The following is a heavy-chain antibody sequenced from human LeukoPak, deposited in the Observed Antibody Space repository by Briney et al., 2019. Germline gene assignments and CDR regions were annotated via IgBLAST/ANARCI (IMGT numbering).Heavy chain of an antibody. CDR1: GFTFSSYS. D-gene: IGHD3-22*01. Sequence: GGSLRLSCAASGFTFSSYSMNWVRQAPGKGLEWVSYISSSSSTIYYADSVKGRFTISRDNAKNSLYLQMNSLRAEDTAVYYCASRDYYDSSGYYYFDYWGRGTLVTVSS. CDR2: ISSSSSTI. J-gene: IGHJ4*02. CDR3: ASRDYYDSSGYYYFDY. V-gene: IGHV3-48*04.